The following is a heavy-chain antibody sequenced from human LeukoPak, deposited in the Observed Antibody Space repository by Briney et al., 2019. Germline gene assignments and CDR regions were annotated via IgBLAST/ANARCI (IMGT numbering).Heavy chain of an antibody. V-gene: IGHV1-2*02. J-gene: IGHJ5*02. CDR3: ARGYRHVDGTWFDP. CDR1: GYTFTGYY. D-gene: IGHD1-14*01. CDR2: INPNSGGT. Sequence: GASVKVSCKASGYTFTGYYMRWVRQAPGQGLEWMGWINPNSGGTNYAQKFQGRVTMTRDTSISTAYMELSRLRSDDTAVYYCARGYRHVDGTWFDPWGQGTLVTVSS.